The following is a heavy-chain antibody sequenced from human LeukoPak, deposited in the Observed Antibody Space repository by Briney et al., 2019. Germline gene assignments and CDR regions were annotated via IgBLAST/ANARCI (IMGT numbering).Heavy chain of an antibody. V-gene: IGHV1-69*04. J-gene: IGHJ4*02. CDR2: ISPMLGVI. Sequence: ASVTVSCKASGGTFSHYAINSVRQAPGQGLEWMGRISPMLGVINYVQKFQGRVTITAEKSTSTGYMEVTGFKSDDTAIYYWARGRVSRTGYNGDYLDYWGQGTLVTVSS. CDR1: GGTFSHYA. D-gene: IGHD5-18*01. CDR3: ARGRVSRTGYNGDYLDY.